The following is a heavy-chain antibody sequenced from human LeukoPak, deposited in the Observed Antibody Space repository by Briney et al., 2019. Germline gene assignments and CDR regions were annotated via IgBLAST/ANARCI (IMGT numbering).Heavy chain of an antibody. J-gene: IGHJ4*02. V-gene: IGHV3-7*05. CDR1: GFTFSNYW. D-gene: IGHD4-11*01. CDR3: AKDSYSKGDY. Sequence: PGGSLSLSCAASGFTFSNYWMSWVRQAPGKGLEWVANIKQDGSESNYVGSVKGRFTISRDNAKNSLYLQMNSLRAEDTAVYYCAKDSYSKGDYWGQGTLVTVSS. CDR2: IKQDGSES.